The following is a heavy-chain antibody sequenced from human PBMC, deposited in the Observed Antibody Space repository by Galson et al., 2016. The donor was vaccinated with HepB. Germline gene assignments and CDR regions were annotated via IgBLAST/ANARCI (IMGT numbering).Heavy chain of an antibody. CDR2: IYWDDDE. CDR1: GFSHSTNKVG. V-gene: IGHV2-5*02. D-gene: IGHD3-10*01. CDR3: ARLYGSGRYQFFRFYYGMDV. Sequence: PALVKPTQTLTLTCTFSGFSHSTNKVGVGWIRQPPGKALEWLALIYWDDDERYRPSLKSRLTITKDTAKNQVVLTMTNVDPVDTATYYCARLYGSGRYQFFRFYYGMDVWGQGTTVTVSS. J-gene: IGHJ6*02.